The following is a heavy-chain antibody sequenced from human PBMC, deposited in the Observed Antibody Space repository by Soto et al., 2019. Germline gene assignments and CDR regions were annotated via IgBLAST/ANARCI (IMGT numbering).Heavy chain of an antibody. CDR2: IYPGDSDT. Sequence: GESLKISCKGSGYSFTSYWIGWVRQMPGKGLEWMGIIYPGDSDTRYSPSFQGQVTISADKSISTAYLQWSSLKASDTAMYYCARLGDFWSGYRWFDPWGQGTLVTVSS. CDR1: GYSFTSYW. CDR3: ARLGDFWSGYRWFDP. D-gene: IGHD3-3*01. J-gene: IGHJ5*02. V-gene: IGHV5-51*01.